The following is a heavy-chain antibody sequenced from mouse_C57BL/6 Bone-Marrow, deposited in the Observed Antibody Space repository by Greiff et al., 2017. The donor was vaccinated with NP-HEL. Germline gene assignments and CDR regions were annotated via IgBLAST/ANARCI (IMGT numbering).Heavy chain of an antibody. D-gene: IGHD1-1*01. CDR3: ARVLYYYGSSRYFDV. CDR1: GYSITSGYY. Sequence: DVKLQESGPGLVKPSQSLSLTCSVTGYSITSGYYWNWLRQFPGNKLEWMGYISYDGSNNYNPSLKNRISITRDTSKNQFFLKLNSVTTEDTATYYCARVLYYYGSSRYFDVWGTGTTVTVSS. CDR2: ISYDGSN. J-gene: IGHJ1*03. V-gene: IGHV3-6*01.